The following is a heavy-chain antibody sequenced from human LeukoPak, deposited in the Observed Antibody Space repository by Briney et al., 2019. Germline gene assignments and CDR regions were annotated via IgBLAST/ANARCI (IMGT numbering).Heavy chain of an antibody. D-gene: IGHD3-10*01. CDR2: INPSGGST. CDR1: GYTFTSYY. CDR3: ARGPTFGYYMDV. V-gene: IGHV1-46*01. Sequence: ASVKVSCKASGYTFTSYYMHWVRQAPGQGLEWMGIINPSGGSTSYAQKFQGRVTMARDMSTSTVYMELSSLRSEDTAVYYCARGPTFGYYMDVWGKGTTVTVSS. J-gene: IGHJ6*03.